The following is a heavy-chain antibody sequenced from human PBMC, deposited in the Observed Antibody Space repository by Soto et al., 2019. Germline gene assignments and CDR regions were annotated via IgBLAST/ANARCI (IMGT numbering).Heavy chain of an antibody. Sequence: LSLTCTLSCHSDTTKDFFCIWLRQAPGRGLEWIAYIYHGGTTHYNPAFRSRVTMSVDTVKTQFSLKLSSVTAADTAVYYCARDGTDFSYYVFDYWGQGTLLTVSS. V-gene: IGHV4-31*02. CDR1: CHSDTTKDFF. CDR3: ARDGTDFSYYVFDY. J-gene: IGHJ4*02. CDR2: IYHGGTT. D-gene: IGHD4-4*01.